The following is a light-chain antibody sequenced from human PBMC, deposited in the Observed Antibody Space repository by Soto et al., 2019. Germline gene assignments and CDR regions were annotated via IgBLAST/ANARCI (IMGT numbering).Light chain of an antibody. CDR1: SSNIGAGYE. Sequence: QSVLTQPPSASEAPGQRVTISCTGSSSNIGAGYEAHWYQQVPGTAPKLLIYENNNRTSGVPDRFSGAKSGTSASLAITGLQAEDEAAYYCQSYDSSLIGYVFGTGTKVTVL. V-gene: IGLV1-40*01. J-gene: IGLJ1*01. CDR2: ENN. CDR3: QSYDSSLIGYV.